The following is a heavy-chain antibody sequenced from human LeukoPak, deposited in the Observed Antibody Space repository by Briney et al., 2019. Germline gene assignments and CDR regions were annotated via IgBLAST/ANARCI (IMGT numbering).Heavy chain of an antibody. CDR1: GFSLTTSGVG. J-gene: IGHJ5*02. CDR3: AHRRDSSGYHYRWWFAP. Sequence: SGPTLVNPTQTLTLTCTFSGFSLTTSGVGVGWIRQPPGKALEWLALINWDDQKVYSPSLQSRLSITKDTSKNQVVLTMANVDPVDTATYYCAHRRDSSGYHYRWWFAPWGQGTLVTVSS. D-gene: IGHD3-22*01. V-gene: IGHV2-5*02. CDR2: INWDDQK.